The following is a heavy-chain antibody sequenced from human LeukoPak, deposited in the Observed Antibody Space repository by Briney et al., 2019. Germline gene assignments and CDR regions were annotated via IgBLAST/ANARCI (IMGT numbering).Heavy chain of an antibody. Sequence: SVKVSCKASGGTFSSYAISWVRQAPGQGLEWMGGIIPIFGTANYAQKFQGRVTITADESTSTAYMELSSLRSEDTAVYYCARATGSWGHDGFDIWGQGTMVTVSS. CDR3: ARATGSWGHDGFDI. D-gene: IGHD3-16*01. CDR1: GGTFSSYA. CDR2: IIPIFGTA. J-gene: IGHJ3*02. V-gene: IGHV1-69*01.